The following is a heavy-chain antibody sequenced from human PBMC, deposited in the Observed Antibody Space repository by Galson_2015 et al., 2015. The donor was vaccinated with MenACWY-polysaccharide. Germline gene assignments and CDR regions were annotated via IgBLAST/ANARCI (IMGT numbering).Heavy chain of an antibody. CDR3: GRVISGRGPTVGASLDN. J-gene: IGHJ4*02. CDR1: GYTFTDYY. CDR2: INSNTGAT. D-gene: IGHD1-26*01. V-gene: IGHV1-2*02. Sequence: SVKVSCKASGYTFTDYYMHWVRQAPGQGLEWMGWINSNTGATKYAQKSQGRVTMTRDTSITTIYMDLSSLRSDDTAVYYCGRVISGRGPTVGASLDNWGQGTLVTVSS.